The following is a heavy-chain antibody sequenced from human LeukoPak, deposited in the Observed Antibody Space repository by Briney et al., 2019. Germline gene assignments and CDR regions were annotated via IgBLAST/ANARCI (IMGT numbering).Heavy chain of an antibody. J-gene: IGHJ4*02. CDR3: ARYLVEGAAGTIDY. Sequence: SETLSLTCAVYGGSFSGYYWSWIRQPPGKGPEWIGEINHSGSTNYNPSLKSRVTISVDTSKNQFSLKLSSVTAADTAVYYCARYLVEGAAGTIDYWGQGTLVTVSS. D-gene: IGHD6-13*01. V-gene: IGHV4-34*01. CDR1: GGSFSGYY. CDR2: INHSGST.